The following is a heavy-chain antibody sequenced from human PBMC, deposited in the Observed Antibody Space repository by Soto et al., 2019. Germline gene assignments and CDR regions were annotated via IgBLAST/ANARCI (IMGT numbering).Heavy chain of an antibody. Sequence: PGGSLRLSCAASGFTFSSYWMSWVRQAPGKGLEWVANIKQDGSEKYYVDSVKGRFTISRDNAKNSLYLQMNSLRAEDTAVYYCARESTVLTRSSWYLDFDYWGQGTLVTVSS. CDR3: ARESTVLTRSSWYLDFDY. CDR2: IKQDGSEK. J-gene: IGHJ4*02. V-gene: IGHV3-7*01. CDR1: GFTFSSYW. D-gene: IGHD6-13*01.